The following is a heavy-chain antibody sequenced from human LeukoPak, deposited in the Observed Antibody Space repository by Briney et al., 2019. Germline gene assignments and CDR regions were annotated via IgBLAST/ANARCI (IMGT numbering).Heavy chain of an antibody. V-gene: IGHV4-61*02. Sequence: PSETLSLTCTVSGGSISSGYYWSWIRQPAGKGLEWIGRMHTSGSTNYNPSLKSRVTISGDTSKNQFSLKLNSVTAADTAVYYCARDRSYYGPGGYSKYYYYYYYMDVWGKGTTVTISS. CDR2: MHTSGST. D-gene: IGHD3-10*01. CDR3: ARDRSYYGPGGYSKYYYYYYYMDV. CDR1: GGSISSGYY. J-gene: IGHJ6*03.